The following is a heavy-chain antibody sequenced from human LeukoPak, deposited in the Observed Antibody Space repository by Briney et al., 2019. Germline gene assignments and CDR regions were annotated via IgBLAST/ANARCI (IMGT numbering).Heavy chain of an antibody. D-gene: IGHD2-15*01. V-gene: IGHV3-30*04. CDR2: TSYDGKIQ. Sequence: GGSLRLSCAASGFTFSSYAMQWVRQAPGKGLEWVAVTSYDGKIQYCADSVKGRLTISRDNSKSTLYLQMNSLRAEDTAVYYCAKDINLRGVIVATLASFYYYGMDVWGQGTTVAVSS. CDR1: GFTFSSYA. J-gene: IGHJ6*02. CDR3: AKDINLRGVIVATLASFYYYGMDV.